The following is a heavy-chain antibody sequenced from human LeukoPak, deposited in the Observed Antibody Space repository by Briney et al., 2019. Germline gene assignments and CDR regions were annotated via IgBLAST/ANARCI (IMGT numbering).Heavy chain of an antibody. J-gene: IGHJ4*02. CDR3: ARDSSGYFSY. CDR2: IYYSGST. CDR1: GGSISSGDYY. V-gene: IGHV4-61*08. D-gene: IGHD3-22*01. Sequence: SETLSLTCTVSGGSISSGDYYWSWIRQPPGKGLEWIGYIYYSGSTNYNPSLKSRVTISVDTSKNQFSLKLSSVTAADTAVYYCARDSSGYFSYWGQGTLVTVSS.